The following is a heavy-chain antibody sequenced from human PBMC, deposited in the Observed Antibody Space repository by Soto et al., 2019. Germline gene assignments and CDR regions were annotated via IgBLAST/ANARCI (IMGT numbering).Heavy chain of an antibody. CDR2: SI. Sequence: SETCPSPALSLVAPSVVTTGAGSGSPQGRDWSGLGTSIRVTISVDTSKNQFSLKLSSVTAADTAVYYCARRYGSCFDIWGQGTMVTVSS. CDR3: ARRYGSCFDI. D-gene: IGHD3-10*01. V-gene: IGHV4-4*09. CDR1: VAPSVVTT. J-gene: IGHJ3*02.